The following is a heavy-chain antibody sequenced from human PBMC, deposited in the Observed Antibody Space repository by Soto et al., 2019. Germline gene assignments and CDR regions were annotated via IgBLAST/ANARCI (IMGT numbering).Heavy chain of an antibody. V-gene: IGHV4-59*11. CDR3: ARGAGIVLVPDAIFDS. Sequence: QVQLQESGPGLVKPSETLSLTCTVSPDSLNGPFWSWLRQPPGKDLEWIGYIFYTGKTNYNSSLKSRVTMTLDTFENQFSLQLTSVPSADTAIYYCARGAGIVLVPDAIFDSWGQGTLVTVSS. CDR2: IFYTGKT. CDR1: PDSLNGPF. D-gene: IGHD2-2*01. J-gene: IGHJ4*02.